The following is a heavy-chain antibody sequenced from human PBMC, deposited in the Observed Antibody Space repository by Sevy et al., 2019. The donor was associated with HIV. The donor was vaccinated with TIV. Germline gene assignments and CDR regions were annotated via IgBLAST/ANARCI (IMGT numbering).Heavy chain of an antibody. CDR2: LNGSGGRT. V-gene: IGHV3-23*01. CDR1: GFTFSSFA. D-gene: IGHD1-26*01. J-gene: IGHJ3*02. Sequence: GGSLRLSCAASGFTFSSFAMSWVRQTPGKGLEWVSGLNGSGGRTYYPDSVKGRFTISRDNSKNTMYLQMNSLRAEDTAVYYCAKDNDSGSYLNDAFDIWGQGTMVTVSS. CDR3: AKDNDSGSYLNDAFDI.